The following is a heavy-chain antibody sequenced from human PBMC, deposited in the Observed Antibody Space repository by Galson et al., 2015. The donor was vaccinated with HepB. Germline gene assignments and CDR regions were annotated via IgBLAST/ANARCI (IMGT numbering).Heavy chain of an antibody. J-gene: IGHJ4*02. CDR2: ISAGAATS. Sequence: SLRLSCAASGFTFNNYAMNWVRQAPGKGLQWVSSISAGAATSSYADSVNGRFTISRDDYENTLYLQLNSLTVEDTAEYFCAKGTYGDYRGFDYWGPGTLVTVSS. CDR1: GFTFNNYA. V-gene: IGHV3-23*01. D-gene: IGHD4-17*01. CDR3: AKGTYGDYRGFDY.